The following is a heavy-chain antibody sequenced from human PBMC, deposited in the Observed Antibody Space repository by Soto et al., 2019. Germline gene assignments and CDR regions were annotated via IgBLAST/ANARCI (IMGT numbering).Heavy chain of an antibody. J-gene: IGHJ3*02. CDR2: ISGSGGST. Sequence: EVQLLESGGGLVQPGGSLRLSCAASGFTFSSYALTWVRQAPGKGLEWVSTISGSGGSTYYADSVKGRFTISRDNSKNTQYLQMNSLRAEDTAVYYCAKVRSSRWSAFDIWGQGTMVTVSS. CDR1: GFTFSSYA. V-gene: IGHV3-23*01. CDR3: AKVRSSRWSAFDI. D-gene: IGHD2-15*01.